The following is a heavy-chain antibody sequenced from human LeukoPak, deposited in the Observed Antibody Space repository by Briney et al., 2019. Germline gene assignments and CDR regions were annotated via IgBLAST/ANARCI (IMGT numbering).Heavy chain of an antibody. CDR3: ARGGSLGYCSSTSCSIAAAGNYYYGMDV. V-gene: IGHV3-30-3*01. J-gene: IGHJ6*02. CDR1: GFTFSSYA. D-gene: IGHD2-2*01. CDR2: ISYDGSNK. Sequence: GGSLRLSCAASGFTFSSYAMHWVRQAPGKGLGWVAVISYDGSNKYYADSVKGRFTISRDNSKNTLYLQMNSLRAEDTAVYYCARGGSLGYCSSTSCSIAAAGNYYYGMDVWGQGTTVTVSS.